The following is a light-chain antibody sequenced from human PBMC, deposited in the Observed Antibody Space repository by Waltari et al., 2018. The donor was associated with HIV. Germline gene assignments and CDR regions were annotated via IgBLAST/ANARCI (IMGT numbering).Light chain of an antibody. CDR3: AVWGDSLNGPV. Sequence: QSVLTQPPSASGTPGQRVTISCSGSSSNIGSNTVNWYQQLPGTAPKLLILRNKQRPSGVTDRFSGANSGTSASLAISGLQSEDEADYYCAVWGDSLNGPVFGGGTKLTVL. V-gene: IGLV1-44*01. J-gene: IGLJ2*01. CDR2: RNK. CDR1: SSNIGSNT.